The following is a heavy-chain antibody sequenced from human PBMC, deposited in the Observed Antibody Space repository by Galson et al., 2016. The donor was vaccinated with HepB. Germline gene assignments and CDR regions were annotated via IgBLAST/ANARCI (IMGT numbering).Heavy chain of an antibody. V-gene: IGHV3-23*01. D-gene: IGHD6-13*01. CDR1: GFTFSSYD. CDR2: ITGSGGRT. CDR3: AKGLTAAAPGWTPS. Sequence: SLRLSCAASGFTFSSYDMSWVRQAPGKGLEWVSDITGSGGRTNYVDSVKGRFTISRDNSNNTLYLQMNSLRAEDTAVYYCAKGLTAAAPGWTPSGGQGTTVTVSS. J-gene: IGHJ6*02.